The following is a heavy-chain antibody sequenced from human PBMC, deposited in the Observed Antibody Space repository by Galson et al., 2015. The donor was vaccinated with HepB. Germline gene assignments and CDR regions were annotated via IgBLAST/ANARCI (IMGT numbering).Heavy chain of an antibody. J-gene: IGHJ4*02. CDR2: IKQDGGEK. CDR3: ARPSYCTDTSCYKYFDS. Sequence: LRLSCAASGFVFSNYWMSWVRQAPGKGLEWVANIKQDGGEKYYVDSVKGRFTISRDNAKNSLYLQMNSLRAEDTAVYYCARPSYCTDTSCYKYFDSWGQGTLVSVSS. D-gene: IGHD2-2*02. V-gene: IGHV3-7*01. CDR1: GFVFSNYW.